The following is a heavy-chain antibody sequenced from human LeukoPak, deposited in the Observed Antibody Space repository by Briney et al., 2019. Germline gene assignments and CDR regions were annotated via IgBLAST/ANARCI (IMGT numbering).Heavy chain of an antibody. CDR1: GGTFSSYA. CDR3: ARGTGSSGWSPFDY. Sequence: ASVKVSCKASGGTFSSYAISWVRQAPGQRLEWMGGIIPIFDTANYAQKFQGRVTITADESTSTAYMELSSLRSEDTAVYYCARGTGSSGWSPFDYWGQGTLVTVSS. D-gene: IGHD6-19*01. V-gene: IGHV1-69*13. J-gene: IGHJ4*02. CDR2: IIPIFDTA.